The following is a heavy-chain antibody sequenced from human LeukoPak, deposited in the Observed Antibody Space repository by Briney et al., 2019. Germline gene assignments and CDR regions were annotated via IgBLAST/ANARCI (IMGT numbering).Heavy chain of an antibody. CDR2: ITPFNGNT. CDR1: GGTFSSYA. CDR3: ANGPDGYNTY. D-gene: IGHD5-24*01. Sequence: ASVKVSCKASGGTFSSYAISWVRQAPGQGLEWMGGITPFNGNTNYAQKFQDRVTITRDRSMTTAYMELSSLRSEDTAMYYCANGPDGYNTYWGQGTLVTVSS. J-gene: IGHJ4*02. V-gene: IGHV1-69*10.